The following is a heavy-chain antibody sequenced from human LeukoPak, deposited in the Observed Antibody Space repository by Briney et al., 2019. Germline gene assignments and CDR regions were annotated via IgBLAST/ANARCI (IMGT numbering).Heavy chain of an antibody. CDR1: GESFVGYY. CDR3: ARRRIPATITGSKLSSRFDT. CDR2: IDYTGST. J-gene: IGHJ1*01. V-gene: IGHV4-34*01. Sequence: SETLSLTCAVYGESFVGYYWAWIRQPPGKGLEWIGEIDYTGSTNYDPSLKSRIKMSVDTSKNQFSVNLNSVTAADTAFYYCARRRIPATITGSKLSSRFDTWGQGTLVTVSS. D-gene: IGHD5-12*01.